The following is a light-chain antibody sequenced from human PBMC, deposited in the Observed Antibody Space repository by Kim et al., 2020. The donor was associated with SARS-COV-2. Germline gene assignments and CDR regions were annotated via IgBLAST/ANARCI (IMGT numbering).Light chain of an antibody. CDR2: TAS. Sequence: DIQMTQSPSTLSASVGDRVTITCRASQSISSWLAWYQQKPGKVPKLLIYTASSLESGVPSRFSGSGSGTEFTLTISSLQPDDFATYYCQQYNSYSWTFGQGTKVDIK. CDR3: QQYNSYSWT. J-gene: IGKJ1*01. V-gene: IGKV1-5*03. CDR1: QSISSW.